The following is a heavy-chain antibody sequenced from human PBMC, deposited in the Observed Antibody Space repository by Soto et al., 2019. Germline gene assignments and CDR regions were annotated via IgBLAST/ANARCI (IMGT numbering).Heavy chain of an antibody. CDR3: ARDPDY. Sequence: GALLLSCSASGFTFSSYEMNWVRQAPGKGLEWVSYISSSGSTIYYADSVKGRFTISRENAKNSLYLQMNSLRAEDTAVYYCARDPDYWGQGTLVTVYS. CDR1: GFTFSSYE. CDR2: ISSSGSTI. V-gene: IGHV3-48*03. J-gene: IGHJ4*02.